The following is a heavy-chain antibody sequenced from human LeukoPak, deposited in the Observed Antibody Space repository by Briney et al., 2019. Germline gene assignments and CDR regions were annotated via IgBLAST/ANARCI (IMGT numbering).Heavy chain of an antibody. V-gene: IGHV4-4*07. Sequence: PSETLSLTCTVSGGSISSYYWSWLRQPAGKGLEWIGRIYTSGSTNYNPSLKSRVTMSVDTSKNQFSLKLRSVTAVDTAAYYCARDENTWFDYWGQGTLVTVSS. CDR3: ARDENTWFDY. D-gene: IGHD2/OR15-2a*01. J-gene: IGHJ4*02. CDR2: IYTSGST. CDR1: GGSISSYY.